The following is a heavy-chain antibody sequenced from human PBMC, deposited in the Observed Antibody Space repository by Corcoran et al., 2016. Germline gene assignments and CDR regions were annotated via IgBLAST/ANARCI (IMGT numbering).Heavy chain of an antibody. CDR3: ATPEGGWGGYFDY. CDR1: GFTFSSYS. CDR2: ISSSSTYM. Sequence: EVQLVESGGGLVKPGGSLRLSCAASGFTFSSYSMNWVRQAPGKGLEWVSFISSSSTYMYYADSVKGRFTISRDNAKNSLYLQMNSLRAKDTAVYYCATPEGGWGGYFDYWGQGTLVTVSS. D-gene: IGHD3-16*01. V-gene: IGHV3-21*01. J-gene: IGHJ4*02.